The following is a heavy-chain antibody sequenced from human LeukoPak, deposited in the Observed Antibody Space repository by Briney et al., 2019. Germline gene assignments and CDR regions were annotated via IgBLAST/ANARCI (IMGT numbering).Heavy chain of an antibody. Sequence: ASVTVSCKASGGTFSSYAISWVRQAPGQGLEWMGGIIPIFGTANYAQKFQGRVTITADKSTSTAYMELSSLRSEDTAVYYCARAVDSYGPWGVDYWGQGTLVTVSS. CDR2: IIPIFGTA. J-gene: IGHJ4*02. CDR3: ARAVDSYGPWGVDY. CDR1: GGTFSSYA. V-gene: IGHV1-69*06. D-gene: IGHD5-18*01.